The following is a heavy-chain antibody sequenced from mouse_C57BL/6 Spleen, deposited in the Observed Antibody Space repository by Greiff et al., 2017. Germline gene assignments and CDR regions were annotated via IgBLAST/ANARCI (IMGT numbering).Heavy chain of an antibody. Sequence: QVQLQQSGAELVKPGASVKMSCKASGYTFTSYWIPWVRQRPGQGLEWIGEIYPGSGSINYNEKFKGKATLTVDTSSSTAYMQLSSLTSEDSAVYYCAREGDGSYVFDYWGQGTTVTVSA. J-gene: IGHJ3*01. CDR2: IYPGSGSI. V-gene: IGHV1-55*01. CDR3: AREGDGSYVFDY. CDR1: GYTFTSYW. D-gene: IGHD1-1*02.